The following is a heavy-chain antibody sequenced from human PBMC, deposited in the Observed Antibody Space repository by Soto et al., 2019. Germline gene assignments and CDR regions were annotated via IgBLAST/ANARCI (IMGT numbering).Heavy chain of an antibody. V-gene: IGHV1-8*02. Sequence: ASVKVSCKASGYTFTSYYMHWVRQAPGQGLEWMGWMNPNSGNTGYAQKFQGRVTMTRNTSISTAYMELSSLRSEDTAVYYCARGLSSITMVRRRRYYYYMDVWGKGTTVTVSS. CDR3: ARGLSSITMVRRRRYYYYMDV. J-gene: IGHJ6*03. CDR1: GYTFTSYY. CDR2: MNPNSGNT. D-gene: IGHD3-10*01.